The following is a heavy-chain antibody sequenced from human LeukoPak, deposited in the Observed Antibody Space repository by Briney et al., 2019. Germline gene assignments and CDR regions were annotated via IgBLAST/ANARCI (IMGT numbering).Heavy chain of an antibody. V-gene: IGHV3-33*01. J-gene: IGHJ4*02. D-gene: IGHD6-13*01. CDR3: ARDRAAADLDY. CDR2: IWYDGSNK. CDR1: GFTFSSYG. Sequence: GGSLRLSCAACGFTFSSYGMHWVRQAPGKGLEWVAVIWYDGSNKFYADSVKGRFTISRDNSKNTLYLQMNSLRAEDTAVYYCARDRAAADLDYWGQGTLVTVSS.